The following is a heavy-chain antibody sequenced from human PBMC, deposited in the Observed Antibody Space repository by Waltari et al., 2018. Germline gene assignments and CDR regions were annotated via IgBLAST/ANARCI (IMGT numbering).Heavy chain of an antibody. CDR2: INPKTGGT. CDR3: ARVIYSSGWNPIDF. D-gene: IGHD6-19*01. CDR1: GYTFTAYY. V-gene: IGHV1-2*02. Sequence: QVQLVQSGAEVKKPGASVKVSCKASGYTFTAYYMHWVRLAPGQGLEWMGWINPKTGGTRIAQKFQGRVTVTSDASITTGYIELTSLRSDDTALYYCARVIYSSGWNPIDFWGQGTLVTVSS. J-gene: IGHJ4*02.